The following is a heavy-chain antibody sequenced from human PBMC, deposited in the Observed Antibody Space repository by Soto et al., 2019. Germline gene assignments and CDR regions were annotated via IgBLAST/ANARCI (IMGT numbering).Heavy chain of an antibody. D-gene: IGHD6-19*01. Sequence: WGSLRLSCAASGFMFIAYAMLFVRHSPFKGLEWVAAISYDGTNKYYADSIKGRFTISRDNSANTLFLQVNSLRREDTAMYYCARDPSPYTSGWYGIDFWGHGTLVTVSS. V-gene: IGHV3-30*04. CDR1: GFMFIAYA. CDR2: ISYDGTNK. CDR3: ARDPSPYTSGWYGIDF. J-gene: IGHJ4*01.